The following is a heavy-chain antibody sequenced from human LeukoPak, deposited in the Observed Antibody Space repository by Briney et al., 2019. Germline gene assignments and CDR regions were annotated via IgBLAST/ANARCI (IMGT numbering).Heavy chain of an antibody. CDR1: GYTFTSYG. V-gene: IGHV1-18*01. J-gene: IGHJ6*03. CDR2: ISAYNGNR. D-gene: IGHD2-15*01. CDR3: ARERSAAYYYYMDV. Sequence: ASAKVSCKASGYTFTSYGISWVRQAPGQGLEWMGWISAYNGNRNYAQKLQGRVTMTTDTSTSTAYMELRSLRSDDTAVYYCARERSAAYYYYMDVWGKGTTVTVSS.